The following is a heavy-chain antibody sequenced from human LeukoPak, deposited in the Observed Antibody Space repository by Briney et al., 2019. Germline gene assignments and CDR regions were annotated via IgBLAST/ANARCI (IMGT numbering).Heavy chain of an antibody. CDR2: ISFDGNND. CDR1: GFTFSNYA. V-gene: IGHV3-30-3*01. CDR3: ARDAGYSGYVEDY. D-gene: IGHD5-12*01. J-gene: IGHJ4*02. Sequence: GSLRLSCAASGFTFSNYAMHWVRQAPGKGLEWVAVISFDGNNDHYAESVKGRFIISRDNSNNHVFLQMTSLSAEDTAVYYCARDAGYSGYVEDYWGQGTLVTVSS.